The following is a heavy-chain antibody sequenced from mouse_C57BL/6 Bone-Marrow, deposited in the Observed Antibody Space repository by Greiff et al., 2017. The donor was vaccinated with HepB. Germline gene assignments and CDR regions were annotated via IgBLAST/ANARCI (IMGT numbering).Heavy chain of an antibody. D-gene: IGHD2-5*01. CDR2: INYDGSST. V-gene: IGHV5-16*01. J-gene: IGHJ1*03. CDR3: ARVSNGLAAPFDV. CDR1: GFTFSDYY. Sequence: EVMLVESEGGLVQPGSSMKLSCTASGFTFSDYYMAWVRQVPEKGLEWVANINYDGSSTYYLDSLKSRFIISRDNAKNILYLQMSSLKSEDTATYYCARVSNGLAAPFDVWGTGTTVTVSS.